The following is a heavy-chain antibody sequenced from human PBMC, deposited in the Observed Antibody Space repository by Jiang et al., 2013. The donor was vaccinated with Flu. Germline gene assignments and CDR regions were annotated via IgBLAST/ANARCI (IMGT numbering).Heavy chain of an antibody. V-gene: IGHV1-69*06. CDR1: TFSSYA. Sequence: TFSSYAISWVRQAPGQGLEWMGGIIPIFGTANYAQKFQGRVTITADKSTSTAYMELSSLRSEDTAVYYCARSYCSGGSCYDYFDYWGQGTLVTVSS. J-gene: IGHJ4*02. CDR2: IIPIFGTA. CDR3: ARSYCSGGSCYDYFDY. D-gene: IGHD2-15*01.